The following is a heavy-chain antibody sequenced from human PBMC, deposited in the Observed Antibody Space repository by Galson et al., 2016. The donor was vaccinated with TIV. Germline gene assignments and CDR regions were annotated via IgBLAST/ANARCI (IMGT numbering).Heavy chain of an antibody. D-gene: IGHD5-12*01. Sequence: SLRLSCAASGFTFNTYWMHWVRQAPGKGLVWVSRINSDGSTISYVASVKGRLTISRDNAKNTLYLQMNSLRAEDTALYYCARTHDIALSPFDIWGQGTMVAVSS. V-gene: IGHV3-74*01. CDR2: INSDGSTI. J-gene: IGHJ3*02. CDR3: ARTHDIALSPFDI. CDR1: GFTFNTYW.